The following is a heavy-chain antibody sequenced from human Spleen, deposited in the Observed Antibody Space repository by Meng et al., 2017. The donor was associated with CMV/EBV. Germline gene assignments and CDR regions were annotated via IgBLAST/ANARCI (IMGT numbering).Heavy chain of an antibody. J-gene: IGHJ4*02. V-gene: IGHV2-26*01. CDR1: GFSLSNARMG. CDR3: ARLVTDGGYSSGWSFDY. CDR2: IFSNDEK. D-gene: IGHD6-19*01. Sequence: SGPTLVKPTATLTLTCTVSGFSLSNARMGVSWIRQPPGKALEWLAHIFSNDEKSYSTSLKSRLTISKDTSKSQVVLTMTNMDPVDTATYYCARLVTDGGYSSGWSFDYWGQGTLVTVSS.